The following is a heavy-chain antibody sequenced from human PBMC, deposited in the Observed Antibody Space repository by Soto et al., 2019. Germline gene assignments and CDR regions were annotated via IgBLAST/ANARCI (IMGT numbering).Heavy chain of an antibody. CDR3: AKGVAVIAGDAEYFQH. Sequence: GGSLRLSCAASGFTFSSYAMSWVRQAPGKGLEWVSAISGSGGSTYYADSVKGRFTISRDNSKNTLYLQMNSLRAEDTAVYYCAKGVAVIAGDAEYFQHWGQGTLVTVSS. CDR2: ISGSGGST. D-gene: IGHD2-21*01. J-gene: IGHJ1*01. CDR1: GFTFSSYA. V-gene: IGHV3-23*01.